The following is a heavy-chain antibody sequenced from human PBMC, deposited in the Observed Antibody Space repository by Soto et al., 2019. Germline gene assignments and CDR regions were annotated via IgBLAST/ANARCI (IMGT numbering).Heavy chain of an antibody. CDR1: GFTFSGYA. Sequence: GGSLRLSCAASGFTFSGYAMHWVRQAPGKGLEWVAVISYDGSNKYYADSVKGRFTISRDNSKNTLYLQMNSLRAEDTAVYYCARDPRRGYSGYDAFDIWGQGTMVTV. CDR3: ARDPRRGYSGYDAFDI. J-gene: IGHJ3*02. V-gene: IGHV3-30-3*01. D-gene: IGHD5-12*01. CDR2: ISYDGSNK.